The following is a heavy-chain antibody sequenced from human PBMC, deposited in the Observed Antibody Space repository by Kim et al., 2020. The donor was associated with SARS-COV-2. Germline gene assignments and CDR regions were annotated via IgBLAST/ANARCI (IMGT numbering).Heavy chain of an antibody. V-gene: IGHV4-61*01. CDR3: ARIPGIAAAGNPDY. CDR1: GGSVSSGSYY. J-gene: IGHJ4*02. Sequence: SETLSLTCTVSGGSVSSGSYYWSWIRQPPGKGLEWIGYIYYSGSTNYNPSLKSRVTISVDTSKNQFSLKLSSVTAADTAVYYCARIPGIAAAGNPDYWGQGTLVTVSS. D-gene: IGHD6-13*01. CDR2: IYYSGST.